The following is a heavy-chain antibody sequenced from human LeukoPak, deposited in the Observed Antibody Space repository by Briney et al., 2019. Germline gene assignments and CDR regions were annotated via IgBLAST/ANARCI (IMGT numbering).Heavy chain of an antibody. J-gene: IGHJ4*02. V-gene: IGHV1-3*04. Sequence: EASVKVSCKASGYTFTTYAIHWVRQAPGQRLEWMGWINTGNGNTKYSQNFQGRVTITRDTSASTAYMDLTSLRSEDTAVYYCARDLWGRGSYIEYYFDYWGQGTLVTVSS. CDR1: GYTFTTYA. D-gene: IGHD1-26*01. CDR3: ARDLWGRGSYIEYYFDY. CDR2: INTGNGNT.